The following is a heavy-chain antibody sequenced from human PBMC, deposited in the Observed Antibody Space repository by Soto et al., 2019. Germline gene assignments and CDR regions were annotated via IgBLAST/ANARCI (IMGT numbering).Heavy chain of an antibody. D-gene: IGHD1-7*01. CDR3: ARYRSWGWNWYYYMDV. J-gene: IGHJ6*03. CDR2: ISSSRSVI. Sequence: EVQLVESGGGLVQPGGSLRLSCATSGFILSDCAMNWVRQAPGKGLEWVSYISSSRSVIDYADSVKGRFTVSRDNARNSLYHQMNSLRVEDTAVYYCARYRSWGWNWYYYMDVWGKGTTVTVSS. CDR1: GFILSDCA. V-gene: IGHV3-48*01.